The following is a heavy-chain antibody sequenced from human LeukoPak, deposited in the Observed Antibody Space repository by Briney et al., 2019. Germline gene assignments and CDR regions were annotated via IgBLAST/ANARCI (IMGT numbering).Heavy chain of an antibody. CDR2: INPNSGGT. CDR1: GYTFTGYY. Sequence: ASVKVSCKASGYTFTGYYMHWVRQAPGQGLEWMGWINPNSGGTNYAQKFHGRVTMTRDTSISTAYMELSRLRSDDTAVYYCAGEGYCSSTSCYFYYCYGMDVWGQGTTVTVSS. CDR3: AGEGYCSSTSCYFYYCYGMDV. V-gene: IGHV1-2*02. J-gene: IGHJ6*02. D-gene: IGHD2-2*01.